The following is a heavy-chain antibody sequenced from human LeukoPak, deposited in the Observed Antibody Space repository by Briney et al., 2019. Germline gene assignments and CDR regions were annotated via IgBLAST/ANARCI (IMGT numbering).Heavy chain of an antibody. Sequence: GSLRLSCAASAFTVSSNCMSWVRQAPGKGLEWVSVIYSGGSTYYADSVKGRFTISRDNSKNTLYLQMNSLRAEDTAGYYCARDRRYYDILTGYYRTYNWFDPWGQGTLVTVSS. CDR2: IYSGGST. D-gene: IGHD3-9*01. CDR1: AFTVSSNC. J-gene: IGHJ5*02. V-gene: IGHV3-53*01. CDR3: ARDRRYYDILTGYYRTYNWFDP.